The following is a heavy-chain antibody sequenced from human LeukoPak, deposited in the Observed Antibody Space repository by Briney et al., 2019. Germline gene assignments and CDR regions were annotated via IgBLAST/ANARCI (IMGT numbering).Heavy chain of an antibody. D-gene: IGHD3-16*02. J-gene: IGHJ5*02. CDR3: ARGRASYDYVWGSYRYPNSNWFDP. Sequence: SETLSLTCTVSGGSISSSSYYWGWIRQPPGKGLEWIGNIYYSGSTYYNPSLKSRVTISVDTSKNQFSLKLSSVTAADTAVYYCARGRASYDYVWGSYRYPNSNWFDPWGQGTLVTVSS. V-gene: IGHV4-39*07. CDR1: GGSISSSSYY. CDR2: IYYSGST.